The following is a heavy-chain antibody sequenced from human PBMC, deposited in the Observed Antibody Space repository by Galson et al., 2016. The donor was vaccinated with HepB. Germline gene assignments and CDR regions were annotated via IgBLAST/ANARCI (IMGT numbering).Heavy chain of an antibody. J-gene: IGHJ5*02. CDR2: IDSVRGGRT. V-gene: IGHV3-23*01. CDR1: GFTFSSYA. CDR3: AKGGFRLLDT. Sequence: SLRLSCAACGFTFSSYALNWVRQPPGKGLEWVSSIDSVRGGRTYYADSVKRRFIISRDHSKTALSLQLNSLRAEDTAVYYCAKGGFRLLDTWGQGTLVTVSS. D-gene: IGHD3-10*01.